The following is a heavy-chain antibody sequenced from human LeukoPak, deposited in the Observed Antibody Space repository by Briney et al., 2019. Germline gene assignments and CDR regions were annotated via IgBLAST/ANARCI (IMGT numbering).Heavy chain of an antibody. V-gene: IGHV4-34*01. CDR1: GGSFSGYY. D-gene: IGHD6-13*01. CDR2: INHSGST. Sequence: EASETLSLTCAVYGGSFSGYYWSWIRQPPGKGLEWIGEINHSGSTNYNPSLKSRVTISVDTSKNQFSLKLSSVTAADTAVYYCARDRRYSSSWYFDYWGQGTLVTVSS. CDR3: ARDRRYSSSWYFDY. J-gene: IGHJ4*02.